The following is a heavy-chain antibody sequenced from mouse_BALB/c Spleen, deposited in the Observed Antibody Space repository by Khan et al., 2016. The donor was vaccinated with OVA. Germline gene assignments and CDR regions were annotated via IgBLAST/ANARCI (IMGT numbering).Heavy chain of an antibody. CDR2: ISYSGNT. V-gene: IGHV3-2*02. D-gene: IGHD2-2*01. J-gene: IGHJ3*01. Sequence: EVQLKESGPGLVKPSQSLSLTCTVTGYSITSEYTWNWIRQFPGNILEWMGFISYSGNTRYNPSLKSRISITRDTSKNQFSLQLNSVTSEDTATYYCARKSYYAYDPFPYWGQGTLVTVSA. CDR1: GYSITSEYT. CDR3: ARKSYYAYDPFPY.